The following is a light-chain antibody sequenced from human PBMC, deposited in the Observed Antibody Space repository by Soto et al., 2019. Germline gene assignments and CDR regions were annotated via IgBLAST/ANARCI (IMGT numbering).Light chain of an antibody. CDR3: QHYNSYPEA. CDR1: QTISSW. J-gene: IGKJ1*01. Sequence: DIQMTQSPSTLSGSVGDRVTITCRASQTISSWLAWYQQKPGKAPKLLIYNASTLNSGVPSRFSGSGSGTEFTLTISSLQPDDFATYYCQHYNSYPEAFGQGTKVELK. V-gene: IGKV1-5*03. CDR2: NAS.